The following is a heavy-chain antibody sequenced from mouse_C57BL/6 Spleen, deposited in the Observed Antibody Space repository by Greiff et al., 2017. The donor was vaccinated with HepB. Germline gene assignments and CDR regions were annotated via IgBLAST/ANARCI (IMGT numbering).Heavy chain of an antibody. CDR3: ARRDWEGFAY. D-gene: IGHD4-1*01. Sequence: DVKLVESGGGLVKPGGSLKLSCAASGFTFSDYGMHWVRQAPEKGLEWVAYISSGSSTIYYADTVKGRFTISRDNAKNTLFLQMTSLRSEDTAMYYCARRDWEGFAYWGQGTLVTVSA. CDR1: GFTFSDYG. J-gene: IGHJ3*01. CDR2: ISSGSSTI. V-gene: IGHV5-17*01.